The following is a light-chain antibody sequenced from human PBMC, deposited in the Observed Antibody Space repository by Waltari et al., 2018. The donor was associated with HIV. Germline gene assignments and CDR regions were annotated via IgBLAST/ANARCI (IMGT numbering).Light chain of an antibody. J-gene: IGLJ2*01. CDR2: YDD. V-gene: IGLV1-36*01. CDR3: AAAWDDSLNGPV. CDR1: SSNIGNNA. Sequence: QSVLTQPPSVSEAPRQRVTISCSGSSSNIGNNAVNWYQQLPGKAPKLLLYYDDLLASGVSDRFSGSKSGTSASLAISGLQSEDEADYYSAAAWDDSLNGPVFGGGTKLTVL.